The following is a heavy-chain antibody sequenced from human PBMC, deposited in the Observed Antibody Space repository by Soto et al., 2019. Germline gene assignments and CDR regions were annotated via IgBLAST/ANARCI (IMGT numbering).Heavy chain of an antibody. D-gene: IGHD3-22*01. J-gene: IGHJ3*02. CDR2: ISYDGSDK. CDR1: GFTFSSYA. CDR3: ATEGYYDRSVYGAFDI. V-gene: IGHV3-30-3*01. Sequence: PGGSLRLSCAASGFTFSSYAMHWVRQAPGKGLEWVAFISYDGSDKYYADSVEGRFTISRDNSKNTLYLQMNSLRAEDTAVYYCATEGYYDRSVYGAFDIWGQGTMVTVSS.